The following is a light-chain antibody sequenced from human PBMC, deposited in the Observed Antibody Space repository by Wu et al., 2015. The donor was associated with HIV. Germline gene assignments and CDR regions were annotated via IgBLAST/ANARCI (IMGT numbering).Light chain of an antibody. V-gene: IGKV1-8*01. CDR2: GAS. J-gene: IGKJ2*01. CDR1: QHISDS. CDR3: QQYFNYPRA. Sequence: IRMTQFPSSLSASTGDRVTITCRASQHISDSLAWYQQKPPNAPKLLISGASTLQNEVPSRFNGSGSGTQFTLTIERLQPEDFASYYCQQYFNYPRAFGQGTKLDIK.